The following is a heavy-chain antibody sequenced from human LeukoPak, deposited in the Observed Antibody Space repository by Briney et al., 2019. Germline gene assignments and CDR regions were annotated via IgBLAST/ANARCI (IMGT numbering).Heavy chain of an antibody. J-gene: IGHJ5*02. Sequence: GGSLRLSCAASGFTFSSYTMSWVRQAPGKGLEWVSTITTSDGNTYYADSVKGRFTVSRDNSKNTLYLQMNSLRAEDTAVYYCARDVYCSSTSCATNWFDPWGQGTLVTVSS. CDR2: ITTSDGNT. CDR3: ARDVYCSSTSCATNWFDP. V-gene: IGHV3-23*01. D-gene: IGHD2-2*01. CDR1: GFTFSSYT.